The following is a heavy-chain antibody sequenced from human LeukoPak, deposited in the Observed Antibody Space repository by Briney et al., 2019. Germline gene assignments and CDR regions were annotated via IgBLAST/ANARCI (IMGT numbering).Heavy chain of an antibody. CDR1: GFTFSSYD. Sequence: PGGSLRLSCAASGFTFSSYDMHWVRQAPGKGLEWVAVISYDGSNKYCADSVKGRFTISRDNSKNTLYLQMNSLRGEDTAVYYCATLLQGDGMDVWGKGTTVTVSS. CDR3: ATLLQGDGMDV. V-gene: IGHV3-30*03. CDR2: ISYDGSNK. D-gene: IGHD4-11*01. J-gene: IGHJ6*04.